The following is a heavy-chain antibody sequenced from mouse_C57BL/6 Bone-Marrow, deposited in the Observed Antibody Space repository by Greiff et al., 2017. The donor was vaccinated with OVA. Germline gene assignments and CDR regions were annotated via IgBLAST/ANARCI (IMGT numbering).Heavy chain of an antibody. D-gene: IGHD1-1*01. CDR1: GFTFSSYG. CDR3: ARHPYYGSSFAMDY. CDR2: ISSGGSYT. Sequence: VQLKESGGDLVKPGGSLKLSCAASGFTFSSYGMSWVRQTPDKRLEWVATISSGGSYTYYPDSVKGRFTISRDNAKNTLYLQMSSLKSEDTAMYYCARHPYYGSSFAMDYWGQGTSVTVSS. J-gene: IGHJ4*01. V-gene: IGHV5-6*01.